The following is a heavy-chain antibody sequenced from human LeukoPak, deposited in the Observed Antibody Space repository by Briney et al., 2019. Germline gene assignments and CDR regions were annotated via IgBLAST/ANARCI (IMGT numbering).Heavy chain of an antibody. Sequence: GRSLRLSCAASGFTFSSYGMHWVRQAPGKGLEWVAVISYDGSNKYYADSVKGRFTISRDNSKNTLYLQMNSLRAEDTAVYYCAKRRYCSGGSCPPDYWGQGTLVTVSS. J-gene: IGHJ4*02. CDR1: GFTFSSYG. CDR3: AKRRYCSGGSCPPDY. V-gene: IGHV3-30*18. D-gene: IGHD2-15*01. CDR2: ISYDGSNK.